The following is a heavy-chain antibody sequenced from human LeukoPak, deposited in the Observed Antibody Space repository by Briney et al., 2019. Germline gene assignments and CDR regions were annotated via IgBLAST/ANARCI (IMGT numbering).Heavy chain of an antibody. CDR3: ARENLGDYGDYKIRLDY. V-gene: IGHV4-4*07. J-gene: IGHJ4*02. Sequence: SETLSLTRTVSGGSISSYYWSWIRQPAGKGLEWIGRIYTSGSTNYNPSLKSRVTMSVDTSKNQFSLKLSSVTAAGTAVYYCARENLGDYGDYKIRLDYWGQGTLVTVSS. CDR1: GGSISSYY. D-gene: IGHD4-17*01. CDR2: IYTSGST.